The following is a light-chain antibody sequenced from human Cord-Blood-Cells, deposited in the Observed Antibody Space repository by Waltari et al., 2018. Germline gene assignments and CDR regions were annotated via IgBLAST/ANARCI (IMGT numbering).Light chain of an antibody. CDR1: QSISSY. CDR3: QQSYSTPWT. Sequence: DIQMTQSPSSLSASVRDRVTITCRASQSISSYLNWYQQKPGKAPKRLSYAASRLQSGVPSRFSGSGSGTDFTLTISSLQPEDFATYYCQQSYSTPWTFGQGTKVEIK. CDR2: AAS. V-gene: IGKV1-39*01. J-gene: IGKJ1*01.